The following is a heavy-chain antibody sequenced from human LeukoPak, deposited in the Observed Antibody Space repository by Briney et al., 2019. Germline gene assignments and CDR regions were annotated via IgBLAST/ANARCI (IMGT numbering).Heavy chain of an antibody. CDR2: IYYSGST. Sequence: SETLSLTCTVSGGSISSSSYYWGWIRQPPGKGLEWIGSIYYSGSTYYNPSLKSRVTISVDTSNNQFSLKLSSVTAADTAVYYCARLVVVPAAPNYYFDYWGQGTLVTVSS. J-gene: IGHJ4*02. D-gene: IGHD2-2*01. CDR3: ARLVVVPAAPNYYFDY. V-gene: IGHV4-39*01. CDR1: GGSISSSSYY.